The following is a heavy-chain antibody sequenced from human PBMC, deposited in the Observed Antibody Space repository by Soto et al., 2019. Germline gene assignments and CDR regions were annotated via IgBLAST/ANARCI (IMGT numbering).Heavy chain of an antibody. CDR1: GFTFSRHG. CDR2: ITGSGST. CDR3: AKDAYGVAAAGTSLDN. Sequence: EEQLLESGGGLVQPGGSLRLSCAASGFTFSRHGMNWVRQAPGMGLEWVSGITGSGSTYYADSVKGRFTISRDNSKNILYVEMNSLRAEDTAVYYCAKDAYGVAAAGTSLDNWGQGTLVTVSS. J-gene: IGHJ4*02. D-gene: IGHD6-13*01. V-gene: IGHV3-23*01.